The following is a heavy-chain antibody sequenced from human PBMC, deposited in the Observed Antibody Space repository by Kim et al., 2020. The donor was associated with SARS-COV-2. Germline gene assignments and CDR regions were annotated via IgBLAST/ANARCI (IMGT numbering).Heavy chain of an antibody. CDR3: ARLNAGAAAGTFDDY. CDR2: IYYSGST. V-gene: IGHV4-39*01. CDR1: GGSISSSSYY. Sequence: SETLSLTCTVSGGSISSSSYYWGWIRQPPGKGLEWIGSIYYSGSTYYNPSLKSRVTISVDTSKNQFSLKLSSVTAADTAVYYCARLNAGAAAGTFDDYWGQGTLVTVSS. J-gene: IGHJ4*02. D-gene: IGHD6-13*01.